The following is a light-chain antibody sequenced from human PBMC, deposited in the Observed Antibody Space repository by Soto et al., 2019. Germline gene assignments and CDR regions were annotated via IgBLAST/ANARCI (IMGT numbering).Light chain of an antibody. CDR1: HSVDNY. CDR3: QQYGSSPWT. CDR2: GAS. V-gene: IGKV3-20*01. J-gene: IGKJ1*01. Sequence: EIVLTQSPATLSLSPGERATLSCRASHSVDNYLAWYQQKPGQAPRLLIYGASSRATGIPDRFSGSGSGTDFTLTISRLEPEDFAVYYCQQYGSSPWTFGQGTKVDIK.